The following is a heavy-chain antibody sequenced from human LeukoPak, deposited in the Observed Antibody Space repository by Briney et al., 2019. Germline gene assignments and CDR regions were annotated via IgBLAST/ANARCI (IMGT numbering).Heavy chain of an antibody. J-gene: IGHJ4*02. CDR3: ARASGVSAAGSPYYFDY. D-gene: IGHD6-13*01. Sequence: ASVKVSCKASGYTFPSYGITWVRQAPGLGLECMGWISPYSGNTDYAQKFQGRVTMTTDTSTTTAYMELRSLRSDDTAVYYCARASGVSAAGSPYYFDYWGQGTLVTVSS. CDR2: ISPYSGNT. V-gene: IGHV1-18*01. CDR1: GYTFPSYG.